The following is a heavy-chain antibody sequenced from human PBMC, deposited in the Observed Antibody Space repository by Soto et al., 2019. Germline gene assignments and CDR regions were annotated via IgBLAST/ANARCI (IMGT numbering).Heavy chain of an antibody. CDR2: IIPIFGTA. Sequence: QVQLVQSGAEVKKPGSSVNVSCKASGGTFSSYAISWVRQAPGQGLEWMGGIIPIFGTANYAQKFQGRVTITGDESTSTAYMELSSLRSEDTAVYYCARTRYGSSYVSLFYYYYGMDVWGQGTTVTVSS. V-gene: IGHV1-69*01. J-gene: IGHJ6*02. D-gene: IGHD6-13*01. CDR3: ARTRYGSSYVSLFYYYYGMDV. CDR1: GGTFSSYA.